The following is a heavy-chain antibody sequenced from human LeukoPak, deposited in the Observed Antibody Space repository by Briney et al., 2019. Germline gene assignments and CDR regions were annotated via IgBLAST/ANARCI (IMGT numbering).Heavy chain of an antibody. CDR1: GYTFTSYG. V-gene: IGHV1-18*01. CDR3: ARASIAAAALDAFDI. D-gene: IGHD6-13*01. CDR2: ISAYNGNT. Sequence: ASVKVSCKASGYTFTSYGISWVRQAPGQGLEWMGWISAYNGNTNYAQKLQGRVTMTTGTSTSTAYMELRGLRSDDTAVYYCARASIAAAALDAFDIWGQGTMVTVSS. J-gene: IGHJ3*02.